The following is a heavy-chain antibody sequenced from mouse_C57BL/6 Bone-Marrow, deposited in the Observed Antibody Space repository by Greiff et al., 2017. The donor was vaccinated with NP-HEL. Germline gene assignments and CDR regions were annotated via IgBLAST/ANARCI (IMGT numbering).Heavy chain of an antibody. CDR3: ARSFSSGYVPFAY. CDR2: IDPSDSYT. V-gene: IGHV1-50*01. CDR1: GYTFTSYW. D-gene: IGHD3-2*02. J-gene: IGHJ3*01. Sequence: QVQLQQPGAELVKPGASVKLSCKASGYTFTSYWMQWVKQRPGQGLEWIGEIDPSDSYTNYNQKFKGKATLTVDTSSRTAYMQLSSLTSEDSAVYYCARSFSSGYVPFAYWGQGTLVTVSA.